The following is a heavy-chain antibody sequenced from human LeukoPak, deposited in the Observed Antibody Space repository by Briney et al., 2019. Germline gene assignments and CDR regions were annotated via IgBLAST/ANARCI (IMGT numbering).Heavy chain of an antibody. D-gene: IGHD3-22*01. CDR1: GYTFTGYY. Sequence: GASVKVSCKASGYTFTGYYMHWVRQAPGQGLEWMGRIIPIFGTANYAQKFQGRVTITTDESTSTAYMELSSLRSEDTAVYYCARVFTMIVGGAFDIWGQGTMVTVSS. J-gene: IGHJ3*02. V-gene: IGHV1-69*05. CDR2: IIPIFGTA. CDR3: ARVFTMIVGGAFDI.